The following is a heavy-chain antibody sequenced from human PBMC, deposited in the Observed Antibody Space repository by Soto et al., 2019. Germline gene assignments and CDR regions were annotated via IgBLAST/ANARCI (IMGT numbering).Heavy chain of an antibody. Sequence: QVQLVQSGAEVKRPGSSVKVSCKASGDTFNFYSINWVRQAPGLGLEWMGRVNPIVRMSNYAQKFQGRVKMTADKSTRTAYMELSSLRAEATGIYYCASSYGSGYRAFDYWGQGALVTVSS. J-gene: IGHJ4*02. V-gene: IGHV1-69*02. CDR1: GDTFNFYS. CDR3: ASSYGSGYRAFDY. D-gene: IGHD3-10*01. CDR2: VNPIVRMS.